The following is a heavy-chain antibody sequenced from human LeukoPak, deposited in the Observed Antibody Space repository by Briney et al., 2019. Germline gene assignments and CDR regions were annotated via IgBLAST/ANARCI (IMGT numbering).Heavy chain of an antibody. V-gene: IGHV4-34*01. CDR2: INHSGST. D-gene: IGHD3-3*01. Sequence: SETLSLTCAVYGGSFGGYYWSWIRQPPGKGLEWIGEINHSGSTNYNPSLKSRVTISVDTSKNQFSLKLSSVTAADTAVYYCARARRDFWSRGAFDYWGQGTLVTVSS. CDR1: GGSFGGYY. J-gene: IGHJ4*02. CDR3: ARARRDFWSRGAFDY.